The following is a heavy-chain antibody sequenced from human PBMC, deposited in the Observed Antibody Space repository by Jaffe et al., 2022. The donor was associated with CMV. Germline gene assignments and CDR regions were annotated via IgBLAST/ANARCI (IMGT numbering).Heavy chain of an antibody. Sequence: QVQLQESGPGLVKPSETLSLTCTVSGGSISSYYWSWIRQPPGKGLEWIGYIYYSGSTNYNPSLKSRVTISVDTSKNQFSLKLSSVTAADTAVYYCAGMGEMATPDHLYYYYGMDVWGQGTTVTVSS. CDR2: IYYSGST. D-gene: IGHD3-16*01. CDR3: AGMGEMATPDHLYYYYGMDV. CDR1: GGSISSYY. V-gene: IGHV4-59*01. J-gene: IGHJ6*02.